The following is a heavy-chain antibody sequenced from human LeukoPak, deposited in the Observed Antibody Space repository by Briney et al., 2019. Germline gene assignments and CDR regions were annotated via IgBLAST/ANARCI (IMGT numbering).Heavy chain of an antibody. D-gene: IGHD6-19*01. CDR2: IGNYNWNT. CDR1: GYTFRNYG. CDR3: ARGRLKRVPFTKVAGALDY. Sequence: ASVKVSCKASGYTFRNYGITWVRQAPGQGLEWMGLIGNYNWNTDYAQKFQGRVIMTADTSTTTAHMELRSLRSDDTAVYYCARGRLKRVPFTKVAGALDYWGQGTRVTVSS. J-gene: IGHJ4*02. V-gene: IGHV1-18*01.